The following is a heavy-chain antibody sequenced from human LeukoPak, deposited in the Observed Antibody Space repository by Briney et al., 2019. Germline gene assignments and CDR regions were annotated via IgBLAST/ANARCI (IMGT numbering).Heavy chain of an antibody. CDR1: GGSYSGYY. V-gene: IGHV4-34*01. CDR2: INHSGST. Sequence: SETLSLTCAVYGGSYSGYYWSWIRQPPGKGLEWIGEINHSGSTNYNPSLKSRVTISVDTSKNQFSLKLSSVTAADTAVYYCARDPFNWSTTGGDYWGQGTLVTVSS. CDR3: ARDPFNWSTTGGDY. J-gene: IGHJ4*02. D-gene: IGHD3-9*01.